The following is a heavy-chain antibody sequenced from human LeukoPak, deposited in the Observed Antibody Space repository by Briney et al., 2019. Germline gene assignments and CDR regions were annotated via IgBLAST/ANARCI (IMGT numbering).Heavy chain of an antibody. CDR2: IYTSGST. D-gene: IGHD3-22*01. J-gene: IGHJ4*02. CDR3: ARGSGDYYDSSGYMDY. V-gene: IGHV4-61*02. Sequence: SETLSLTCTVSGVSISSGSYYWSWIRQPAGKGLEWIGRIYTSGSTNYNPSLKSRVTISVDTSKNQFSLKLSSVTAADTAVYYCARGSGDYYDSSGYMDYWGQGTLVTVSS. CDR1: GVSISSGSYY.